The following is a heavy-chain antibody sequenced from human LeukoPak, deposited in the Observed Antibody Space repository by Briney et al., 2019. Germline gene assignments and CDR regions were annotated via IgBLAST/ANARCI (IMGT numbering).Heavy chain of an antibody. CDR2: INPSGGST. CDR1: GYTFTSYY. V-gene: IGHV1-46*01. D-gene: IGHD6-19*01. J-gene: IGHJ4*01. CDR3: AKRPVAGTGGNFFDY. Sequence: GASVKVSCKASGYTFTSYYMHWVRQAPGQGLEWMGIINPSGGSTSYAQKFQGRVTMTRDMSTSTVYMELSSLRAEDTAVYYCAKRPVAGTGGNFFDYWGXGALVTVSX.